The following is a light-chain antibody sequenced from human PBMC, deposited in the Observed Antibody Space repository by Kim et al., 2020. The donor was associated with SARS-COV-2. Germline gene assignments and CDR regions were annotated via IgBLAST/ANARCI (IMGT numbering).Light chain of an antibody. Sequence: SVSPGERASLSCRASQSVGTNLAWYQQKPGQAPRLLIYGGSTRATGIPARFSGSGSGTDFTLTISSLQSEDFAVYHCQQYNDWPRTFGQGTKLEI. CDR1: QSVGTN. CDR2: GGS. CDR3: QQYNDWPRT. J-gene: IGKJ2*01. V-gene: IGKV3-15*01.